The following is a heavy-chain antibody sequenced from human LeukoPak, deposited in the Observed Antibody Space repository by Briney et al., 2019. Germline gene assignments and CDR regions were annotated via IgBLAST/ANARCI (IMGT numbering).Heavy chain of an antibody. V-gene: IGHV3-15*01. D-gene: IGHD3-10*01. CDR2: IKSKNDGGTT. CDR1: GFTFSNAW. Sequence: PGGSLRLSCAASGFTFSNAWMSWVRQAPGKGLEWVGRIKSKNDGGTTDYAAPVKGRFTTSRDDSKNTLYLQMNSLKPEDTAVYYCTTVGSGFQHWGQGTLVTVSS. J-gene: IGHJ1*01. CDR3: TTVGSGFQH.